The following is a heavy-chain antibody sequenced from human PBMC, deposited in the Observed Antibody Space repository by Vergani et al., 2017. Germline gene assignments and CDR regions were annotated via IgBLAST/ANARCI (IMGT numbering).Heavy chain of an antibody. CDR1: GFTFSSAW. V-gene: IGHV3-15*01. J-gene: IGHJ4*02. D-gene: IGHD2-2*01. CDR2: IRPKTDGETT. CDR3: AKSGRRGSSTSCYFSPADY. Sequence: EVQPVESGGGLVKPGGSLRLSCTTSGFTFSSAWMSWVRQAPGKGLEWVARIRPKTDGETTDYAAPVKGRFTISRDDSKNTLYLQMNSLKTEDTAVYYCAKSGRRGSSTSCYFSPADYWGQGTLVTVSS.